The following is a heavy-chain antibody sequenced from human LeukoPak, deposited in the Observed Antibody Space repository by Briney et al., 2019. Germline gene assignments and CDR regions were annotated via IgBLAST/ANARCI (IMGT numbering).Heavy chain of an antibody. V-gene: IGHV4-34*01. D-gene: IGHD3-22*01. Sequence: SETLSLTCAVYGGSFSGYYCSWIRQPPGQGLEWIGGINHSSSTTYNPPLHKRVTTLVDTTTNQFSLKLRTLTAADTAVYYCSRSRRHYITMIVVANNWFDPWGQGTLVTVSS. J-gene: IGHJ5*02. CDR2: INHSSST. CDR1: GGSFSGYY. CDR3: SRSRRHYITMIVVANNWFDP.